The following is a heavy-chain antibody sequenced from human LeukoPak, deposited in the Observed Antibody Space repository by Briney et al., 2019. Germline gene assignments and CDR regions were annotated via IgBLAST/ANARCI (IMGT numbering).Heavy chain of an antibody. CDR2: ISTTGNT. CDR3: ARVPPRAAMVYFDY. J-gene: IGHJ4*02. CDR1: GDSISSYY. D-gene: IGHD5-18*01. Sequence: SETLSLTCTVSGDSISSYYWSWLRQPAGKGLEWIGRISTTGNTNYNPSLKSRVTISADKSNNQFSLQLSSVTAADTAVYYCARVPPRAAMVYFDYWGQGTLVTVSS. V-gene: IGHV4-4*07.